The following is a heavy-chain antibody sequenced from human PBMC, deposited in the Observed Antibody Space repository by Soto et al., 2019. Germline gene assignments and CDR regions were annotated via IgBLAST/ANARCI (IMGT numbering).Heavy chain of an antibody. CDR2: ISYSGST. J-gene: IGHJ5*02. Sequence: SETLSLTCTVSGGSISSGGYYWSWIRQHPGTGLEWIGHISYSGSTYYNTSLKSRVTISVDTSRNQFSLIVNSVTAADTAVYYCARGYCSSTICYIWDNWFDPWGQGTLVTVSS. CDR1: GGSISSGGYY. CDR3: ARGYCSSTICYIWDNWFDP. V-gene: IGHV4-31*03. D-gene: IGHD2-2*02.